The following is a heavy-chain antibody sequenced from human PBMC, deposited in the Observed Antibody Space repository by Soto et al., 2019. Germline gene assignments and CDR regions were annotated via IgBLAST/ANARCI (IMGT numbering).Heavy chain of an antibody. Sequence: GESLKISCKGSGYSFAGYWITWVRQKPGKGLEWMGRIDPSDSQTYYSPSFRGHVTISVTKTITTVFLQWSSLRASDTAMYYCARQIYDSDTGPNFQYYFDSWGQGTPVTVSS. CDR2: IDPSDSQT. CDR3: ARQIYDSDTGPNFQYYFDS. D-gene: IGHD3-22*01. V-gene: IGHV5-10-1*01. J-gene: IGHJ4*02. CDR1: GYSFAGYW.